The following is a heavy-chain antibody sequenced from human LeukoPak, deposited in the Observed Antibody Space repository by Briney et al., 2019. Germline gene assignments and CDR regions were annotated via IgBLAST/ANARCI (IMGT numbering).Heavy chain of an antibody. CDR1: GYTFTDYY. J-gene: IGHJ4*02. D-gene: IGHD3-16*01. CDR3: ATRLGY. V-gene: IGHV1-69*05. CDR2: IIPIFGTA. Sequence: SVKISCKVSGYTFTDYYMHLVQQAPGQGLEWMGGIIPIFGTANYAQKFQGRVTITTDESTSTAYMELSSLRSEDTAVYYCATRLGYWGQGTLVTVSS.